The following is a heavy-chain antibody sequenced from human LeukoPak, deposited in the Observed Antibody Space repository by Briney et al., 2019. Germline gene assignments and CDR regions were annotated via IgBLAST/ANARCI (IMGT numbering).Heavy chain of an antibody. CDR3: ARMRYGSGSYTYFDY. Sequence: GASVKVSCKASGGTFSSYAISWVRQAPGQGLEWMGWISAYNGNTNYAQKLQGRVTMTTDTSTSTAYMELRSLRSDDTAVYYCARMRYGSGSYTYFDYWGQGTLVTVSS. D-gene: IGHD3-10*01. J-gene: IGHJ4*02. CDR1: GGTFSSYA. V-gene: IGHV1-18*01. CDR2: ISAYNGNT.